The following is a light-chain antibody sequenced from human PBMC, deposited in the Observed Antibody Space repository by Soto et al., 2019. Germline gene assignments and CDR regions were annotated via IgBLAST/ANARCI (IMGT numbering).Light chain of an antibody. J-gene: IGLJ1*01. CDR3: AAWDDSLSAYV. CDR1: SSNIGSNT. CDR2: SDN. V-gene: IGLV1-44*01. Sequence: QSVLTQPPSASGTPGQRVTIPCSGSSSNIGSNTVNWYQQLPGTAAQRLVYSDNQRPAGVPDRFSGSKSGTSASLAISGLQSEDESDYYCAAWDDSLSAYVFATGTKVTVL.